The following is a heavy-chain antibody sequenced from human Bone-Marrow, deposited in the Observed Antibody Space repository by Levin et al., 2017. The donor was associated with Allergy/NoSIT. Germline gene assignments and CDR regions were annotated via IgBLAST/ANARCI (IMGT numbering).Heavy chain of an antibody. CDR2: IYYSGST. J-gene: IGHJ3*02. CDR3: ARAYYGSGSLGAFDI. CDR1: GGSISSYY. D-gene: IGHD3-10*01. V-gene: IGHV4-59*01. Sequence: SQTLSLTCTVSGGSISSYYWSWLRQPPGKGLEWIGYIYYSGSTNYNPSLKSRVTISVDTSKNQFSLKLSSVTAADTAVYYCARAYYGSGSLGAFDIWGQGTMVTVSS.